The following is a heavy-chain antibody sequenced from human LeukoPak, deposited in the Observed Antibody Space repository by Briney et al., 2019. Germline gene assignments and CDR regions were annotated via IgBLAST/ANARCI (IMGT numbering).Heavy chain of an antibody. D-gene: IGHD3-9*01. CDR2: IFISGGT. V-gene: IGHV4-61*02. Sequence: SETLSLTCTVSGDSITSGSYYWSWIRQPAGKGLEWIGRIFISGGTNYNPSLRSRVTMSLDTSKNQFSLKLYSVTAADTAVYYCARGGSTLHSAGGHDIEFYYYYMDVWGKGTTVTISS. J-gene: IGHJ6*03. CDR1: GDSITSGSYY. CDR3: ARGGSTLHSAGGHDIEFYYYYMDV.